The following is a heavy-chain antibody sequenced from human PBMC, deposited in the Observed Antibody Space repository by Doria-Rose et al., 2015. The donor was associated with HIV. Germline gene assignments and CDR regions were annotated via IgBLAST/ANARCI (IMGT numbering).Heavy chain of an antibody. CDR3: ARIKSSRWYHKYYFDF. CDR2: MHSDDER. Sequence: QITLKESGPVLVKPTETLTLTCTVSGVSLSSPGMGVSWIRQPPGKALEWLANMHSDDERSYKASLKSRLTIPRGTSKSQVVLTMTDMDPVDTATYYCARIKSSRWYHKYYFDFWGQGTLVIVS. CDR1: GVSLSSPGMG. V-gene: IGHV2-26*01. D-gene: IGHD6-13*01. J-gene: IGHJ4*02.